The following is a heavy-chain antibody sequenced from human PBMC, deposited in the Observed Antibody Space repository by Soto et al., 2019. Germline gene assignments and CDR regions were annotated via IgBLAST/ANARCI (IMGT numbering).Heavy chain of an antibody. CDR2: ISGSGGST. CDR3: AKDQAYCGGDCYEPTDFDY. CDR1: GFTFSSYA. V-gene: IGHV3-23*01. Sequence: GGSLRLSCAASGFTFSSYAMSWVRQAPGKGLEWVSAISGSGGSTYYADSVKGRFTISRDNSKNTLYLQMNSLRAEDTAVYYCAKDQAYCGGDCYEPTDFDYWGQGTLVTVSS. J-gene: IGHJ4*02. D-gene: IGHD2-21*02.